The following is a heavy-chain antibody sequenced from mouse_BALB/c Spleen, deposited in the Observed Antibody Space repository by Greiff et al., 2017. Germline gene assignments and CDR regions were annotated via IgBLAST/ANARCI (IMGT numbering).Heavy chain of an antibody. J-gene: IGHJ3*01. V-gene: IGHV5-6-4*01. D-gene: IGHD2-1*01. Sequence: EVKVVESGGGLVKPGGSLKLSCAASGFTFSSYTMSWVRQTPEKRLEWVATISSGGSYTYYPDSVKGRFTISRDNAKNTLYLQMSSLKSEDTAMYYCTRDRDGNYGFAYWGQGTLVTVSA. CDR1: GFTFSSYT. CDR3: TRDRDGNYGFAY. CDR2: ISSGGSYT.